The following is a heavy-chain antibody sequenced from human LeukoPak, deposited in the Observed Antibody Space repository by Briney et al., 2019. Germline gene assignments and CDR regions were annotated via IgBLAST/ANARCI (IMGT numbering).Heavy chain of an antibody. CDR2: INPNSGGT. V-gene: IGHV1-2*02. CDR1: GYTFTGYY. Sequence: ASVKVSCKASGYTFTGYYMHWVRQAPGQGLEWMGWINPNSGGTNYAQKFQGRVTMTRDTSISTAYMELSRLRSDDTAVYYCANYYYDSIGAFDIWGQGTVVTGSS. CDR3: ANYYYDSIGAFDI. J-gene: IGHJ3*02. D-gene: IGHD3-22*01.